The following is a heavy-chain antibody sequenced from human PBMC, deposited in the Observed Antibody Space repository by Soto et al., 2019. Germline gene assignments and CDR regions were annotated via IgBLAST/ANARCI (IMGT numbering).Heavy chain of an antibody. CDR3: ARWFGSGWEHYFDS. D-gene: IGHD6-25*01. CDR1: GGSISSYY. V-gene: IGHV4-59*08. Sequence: QVQLQESGPGLVKPSETLSLTCTVSGGSISSYYWSWIRQPPGKGLEWIGYIYYSGSTNYNPSLKSRLTISVDTSKNQISLKLSSVTAADTAVYYCARWFGSGWEHYFDSWGQGTLVTVSS. CDR2: IYYSGST. J-gene: IGHJ4*02.